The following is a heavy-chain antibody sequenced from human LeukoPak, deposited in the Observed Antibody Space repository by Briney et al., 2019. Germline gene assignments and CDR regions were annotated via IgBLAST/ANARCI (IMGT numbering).Heavy chain of an antibody. Sequence: GGSLRLSCAASGFTFSSYGMHWVRQAPGKGLEWVAVISYDGSNKYYADSVKGRFTISRDNSKNTLYLQMNSLRAEDTAVYYCARHKYSSGWGSFFDPWGQGTLVTVSS. CDR3: ARHKYSSGWGSFFDP. D-gene: IGHD6-19*01. J-gene: IGHJ5*02. CDR1: GFTFSSYG. V-gene: IGHV3-30*03. CDR2: ISYDGSNK.